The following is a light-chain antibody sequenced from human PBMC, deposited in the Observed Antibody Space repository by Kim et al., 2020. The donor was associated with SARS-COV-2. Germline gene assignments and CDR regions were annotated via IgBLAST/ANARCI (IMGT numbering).Light chain of an antibody. J-gene: IGLJ2*01. V-gene: IGLV6-57*03. Sequence: KTVTISCTRSSGSIASNYGQWCQQRPGGAPSTVIYEDNQRPSEVPDRCSGSSDCSSNSASLTISGLKAEDEADYYCQSYDSSNSVVFGGGTQLTVL. CDR1: SGSIASNY. CDR2: EDN. CDR3: QSYDSSNSVV.